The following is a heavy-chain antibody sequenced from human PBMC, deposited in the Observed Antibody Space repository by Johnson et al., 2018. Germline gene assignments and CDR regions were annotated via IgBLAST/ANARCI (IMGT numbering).Heavy chain of an antibody. CDR3: ARADHYYDSSGKLFFDAFDM. J-gene: IGHJ3*02. V-gene: IGHV3-23*04. CDR1: GFTFSSYA. CDR2: ISGSGGTV. D-gene: IGHD3-22*01. Sequence: VQLVESGGGLVQPGGSLRLSCAASGFTFSSYAMSWVRQAPGKGLEWVSAISGSGGTVYYADSVKGRFTISRDNAKNSLYLQMNILGAEDTARYYCARADHYYDSSGKLFFDAFDMWGQGTMVTVSS.